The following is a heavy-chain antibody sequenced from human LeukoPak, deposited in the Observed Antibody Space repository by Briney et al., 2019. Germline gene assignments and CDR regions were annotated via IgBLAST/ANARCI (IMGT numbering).Heavy chain of an antibody. Sequence: GGSLRLSCAASGFTFSSYGMHWVRQAPGKGLEWVAFIRYDGSNKYYADSVKGRFTISRDNSKNTLYLQMNSLRAEDTAVYYCVGIVVVPAAIHPDYWGQGTLVTVSS. CDR1: GFTFSSYG. V-gene: IGHV3-30*02. CDR3: VGIVVVPAAIHPDY. D-gene: IGHD2-2*02. J-gene: IGHJ4*02. CDR2: IRYDGSNK.